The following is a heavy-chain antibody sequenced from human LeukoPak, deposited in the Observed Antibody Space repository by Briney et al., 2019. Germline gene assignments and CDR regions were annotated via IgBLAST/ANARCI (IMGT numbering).Heavy chain of an antibody. CDR1: GFTFSSYE. CDR2: ISSSGSTI. D-gene: IGHD6-19*01. Sequence: GGSLRLSCAASGFTFSSYEMNWVRQAPGKGLEWVSYISSSGSTIYYADSVKGRFTISRDNAKNSLYLQTNSLRAEDMAVYYCAREKWLVGIPVYWGQGTLVTVSS. V-gene: IGHV3-48*03. CDR3: AREKWLVGIPVY. J-gene: IGHJ4*02.